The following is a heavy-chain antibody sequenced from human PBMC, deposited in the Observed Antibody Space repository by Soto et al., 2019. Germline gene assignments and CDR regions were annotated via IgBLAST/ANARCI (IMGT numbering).Heavy chain of an antibody. CDR1: GGTFSRYA. Sequence: QVQLVQSGAEVKKPGSSVKVSCKASGGTFSRYAISWVRQAPGQGLEWMGGIIPIFGTANYAQKFQGRVTITADESTSTAYMELSSLRSEDTAVYYCARDIVLMVPGSTLLTYYYYYGMDVWGQGTTVTVSS. CDR2: IIPIFGTA. V-gene: IGHV1-69*01. CDR3: ARDIVLMVPGSTLLTYYYYYGMDV. D-gene: IGHD2-8*01. J-gene: IGHJ6*02.